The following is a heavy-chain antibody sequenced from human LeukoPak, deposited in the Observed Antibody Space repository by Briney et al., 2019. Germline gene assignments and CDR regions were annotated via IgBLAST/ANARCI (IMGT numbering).Heavy chain of an antibody. J-gene: IGHJ4*02. CDR1: GFTFSDYA. CDR2: ISRSGDTI. Sequence: GGSLRLSCAASGFTFSDYAMSWIRQAPGQGLEWVSYISRSGDTIDYADSVKGRFTISRDNSKNTLYLQMNSLRAEDTAVYYCAKPHVLRFLEWLNYFDYWGQGTLVTVSS. V-gene: IGHV3-11*01. D-gene: IGHD3-3*01. CDR3: AKPHVLRFLEWLNYFDY.